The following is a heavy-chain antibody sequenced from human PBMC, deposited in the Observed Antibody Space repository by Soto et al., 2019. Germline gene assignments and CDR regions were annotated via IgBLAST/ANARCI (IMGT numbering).Heavy chain of an antibody. D-gene: IGHD2-8*01. CDR2: ISYDGSNK. Sequence: GGSLRLSCAASGFTFSSYGMHWVRQAPGKGLEWVAVISYDGSNKYYADSVKGRFTISRDNSKNTLYLQMNSLRAEDTAVYYCAKGYCTNGVCYTSYYGMGVWGQGXTVTVSS. V-gene: IGHV3-30*18. CDR1: GFTFSSYG. CDR3: AKGYCTNGVCYTSYYGMGV. J-gene: IGHJ6*02.